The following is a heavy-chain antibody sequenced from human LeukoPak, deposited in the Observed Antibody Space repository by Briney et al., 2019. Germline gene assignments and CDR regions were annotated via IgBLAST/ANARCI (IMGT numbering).Heavy chain of an antibody. CDR3: ARDNIVVVPAARAYYYYYIDV. D-gene: IGHD2-2*01. Sequence: SETLSLTCAVYGGSFSCYYWSWIRQPPGKGLEWIGEINHSGSTNYNSSLKSRVTISVDTSKNQFSLKLSSVTAADTVVYYCARDNIVVVPAARAYYYYYIDVWGKGTTVTVSS. CDR1: GGSFSCYY. CDR2: INHSGST. J-gene: IGHJ6*03. V-gene: IGHV4-34*01.